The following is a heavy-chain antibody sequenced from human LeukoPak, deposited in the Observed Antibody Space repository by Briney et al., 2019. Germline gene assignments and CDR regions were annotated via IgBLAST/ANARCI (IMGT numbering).Heavy chain of an antibody. Sequence: SETLSLTCTVSGGSISSYYWSWFRQPPGKGLEWIGYIYYSGSTNYNPSLKSRVTISVDTSKNQFSLKLSSVTAADTAVYYCARSLIAAAGTFDYWGQGTLVTVSS. D-gene: IGHD6-13*01. J-gene: IGHJ4*02. CDR2: IYYSGST. CDR1: GGSISSYY. V-gene: IGHV4-59*01. CDR3: ARSLIAAAGTFDY.